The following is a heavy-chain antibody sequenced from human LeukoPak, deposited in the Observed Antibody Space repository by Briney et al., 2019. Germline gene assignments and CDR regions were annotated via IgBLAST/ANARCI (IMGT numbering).Heavy chain of an antibody. D-gene: IGHD3-22*01. J-gene: IGHJ5*02. CDR3: ARRVNYDYYDSSGHQPYNWFDP. Sequence: ASETLSLTCTVSGGSISSYYWSWIRQPPGKGLEWIGYIYYSGSTNYNPSLKSRVTISVDTSKNQFSLKLSSVTAADTAVYYCARRVNYDYYDSSGHQPYNWFDPWGQGTLVTVSS. CDR1: GGSISSYY. V-gene: IGHV4-59*08. CDR2: IYYSGST.